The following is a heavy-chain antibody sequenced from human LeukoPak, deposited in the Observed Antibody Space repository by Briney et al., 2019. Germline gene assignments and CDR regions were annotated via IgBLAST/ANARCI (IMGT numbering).Heavy chain of an antibody. CDR2: IYYSGST. J-gene: IGHJ4*02. D-gene: IGHD3-10*01. CDR3: ARDYFGLLWFGD. Sequence: PSQTLSLTCTVSGGSISSGDYYWSWIRQPPGTGLEWIGYIYYSGSTYYNPSLKSRVTISVDTSKNQFSLKLSSVTAADTAVYYCARDYFGLLWFGDWGQGTLVTVSS. CDR1: GGSISSGDYY. V-gene: IGHV4-30-4*01.